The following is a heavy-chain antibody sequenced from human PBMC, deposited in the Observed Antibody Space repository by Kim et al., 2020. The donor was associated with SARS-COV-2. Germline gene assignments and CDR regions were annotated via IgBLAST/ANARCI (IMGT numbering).Heavy chain of an antibody. CDR2: IYYSGST. CDR1: GGSISSYY. CDR3: ARAPNWGSGWYFDL. J-gene: IGHJ2*01. Sequence: SETLSLTCTVSGGSISSYYWSWIRQPPGKGLEWIGYIYYSGSTNYNPSLKSRVTISVDTSKNQFSLKLSSVTAADTAVYYCARAPNWGSGWYFDLWGRGTLVTVSS. D-gene: IGHD7-27*01. V-gene: IGHV4-59*13.